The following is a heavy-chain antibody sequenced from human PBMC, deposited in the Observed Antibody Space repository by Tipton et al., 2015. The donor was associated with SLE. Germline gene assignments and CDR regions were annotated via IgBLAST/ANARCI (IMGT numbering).Heavy chain of an antibody. Sequence: PEDGKTMYAEKFQGRVTITADTSTDTAYMELSSLRSEDTAVYYCATLITGTPWWGQGTLVTVSP. CDR2: PEDGKT. V-gene: IGHV1-69-2*01. J-gene: IGHJ4*02. D-gene: IGHD1-7*01. CDR3: ATLITGTPW.